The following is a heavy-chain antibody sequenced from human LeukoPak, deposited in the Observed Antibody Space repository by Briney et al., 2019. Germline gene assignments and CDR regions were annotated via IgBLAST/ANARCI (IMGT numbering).Heavy chain of an antibody. CDR3: ARDVSWQSLDY. V-gene: IGHV3-7*01. Sequence: PGGSLRLSCAASGFIFSSHSMSWVRQAPGKGLEWVANIKQDGSEKNCVDSVKGRFTVSRDNAKNSLYLQMNSLRAEDTAVYYCARDVSWQSLDYWGQGSLVTVSS. D-gene: IGHD6-13*01. CDR1: GFIFSSHS. J-gene: IGHJ4*02. CDR2: IKQDGSEK.